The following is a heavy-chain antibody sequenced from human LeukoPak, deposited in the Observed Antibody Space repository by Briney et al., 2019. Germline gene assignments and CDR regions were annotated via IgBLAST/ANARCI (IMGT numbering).Heavy chain of an antibody. J-gene: IGHJ3*02. V-gene: IGHV3-30-3*01. CDR2: ISYDGSNK. CDR3: ARDKHAFDI. Sequence: PGRSLRLSCAASGFTFSSYAMHWVRQAPGKGLEWVAVISYDGSNKYYADSVKGRFTISRDNSKNTLYLQMNSLRAEDTAVYYCARDKHAFDIWGQGTMVTVSP. CDR1: GFTFSSYA.